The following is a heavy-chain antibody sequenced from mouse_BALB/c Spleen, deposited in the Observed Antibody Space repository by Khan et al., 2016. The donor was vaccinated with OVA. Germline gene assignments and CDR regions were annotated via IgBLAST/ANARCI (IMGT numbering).Heavy chain of an antibody. D-gene: IGHD2-2*01. CDR3: TRHGYVAWFTY. CDR2: IDPFSGGT. CDR1: GYSFTTYY. V-gene: IGHV1S135*01. J-gene: IGHJ3*01. Sequence: EVQLQESGPELMKPGTSVKISCKASGYSFTTYYIHWVMQSHGTSLEWIGYIDPFSGGTTYNQKFKDKATLTVDKSSSTAHIHLSNLTSDDSAVYYCTRHGYVAWFTYWGQGTLVTVSA.